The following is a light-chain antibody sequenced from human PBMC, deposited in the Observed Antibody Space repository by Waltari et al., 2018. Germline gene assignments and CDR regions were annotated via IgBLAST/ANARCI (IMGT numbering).Light chain of an antibody. J-gene: IGKJ1*01. CDR2: YAS. Sequence: CRAGQSIGMFLVWYQQIPGQAARLLILYASTRATGVPVRFSGSGSGTDFSLIISRLEPEDIAVFYCEKYGSLPATFGQGTKVEIK. CDR3: EKYGSLPAT. V-gene: IGKV3-20*01. CDR1: QSIGMF.